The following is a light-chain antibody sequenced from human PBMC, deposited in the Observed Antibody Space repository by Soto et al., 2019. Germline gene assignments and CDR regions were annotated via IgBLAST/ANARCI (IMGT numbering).Light chain of an antibody. V-gene: IGKV3-20*01. CDR2: GAS. CDR1: QSVSSSY. Sequence: EIVLTQSPGTLSLSPGERATLSCRASQSVSSSYLAWYQQNPGQAPRLLLYGASFRATAIPERFSGSGSGTDFTLTISRLEPEEFAEYYCQQYGSSPLTFGGGTKVEIK. CDR3: QQYGSSPLT. J-gene: IGKJ4*01.